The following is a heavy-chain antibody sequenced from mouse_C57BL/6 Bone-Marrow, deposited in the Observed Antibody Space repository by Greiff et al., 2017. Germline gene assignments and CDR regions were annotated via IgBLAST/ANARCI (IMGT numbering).Heavy chain of an antibody. J-gene: IGHJ1*03. D-gene: IGHD2-3*01. V-gene: IGHV5-6*02. CDR2: ISSGGSYT. CDR3: ARRGWLLRYWYFDV. Sequence: EVMLVESGGDLVKPGGSLKLSCAASGFTFSSYGMSWVRQTPDKRLEWVATISSGGSYTYYPDSVKGRFTISRDNAKNTLYLQMRSLKSEDTAMYYCARRGWLLRYWYFDVWGTGTTVTGSS. CDR1: GFTFSSYG.